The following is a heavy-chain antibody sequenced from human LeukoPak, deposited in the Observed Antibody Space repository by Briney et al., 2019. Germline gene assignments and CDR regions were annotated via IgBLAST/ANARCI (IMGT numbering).Heavy chain of an antibody. CDR3: ARASDPWLQLT. V-gene: IGHV3-7*05. D-gene: IGHD5-24*01. J-gene: IGHJ5*02. CDR2: IKQDGSEK. Sequence: GGSLRLSCAASGFTFSNYWMIWVRQAPGKGLEWVGNIKQDGSEKRYADSVRCRFSISRDNAQTSLYLQMNSLRAEDTAVYYCARASDPWLQLTWGQGTLVTVSS. CDR1: GFTFSNYW.